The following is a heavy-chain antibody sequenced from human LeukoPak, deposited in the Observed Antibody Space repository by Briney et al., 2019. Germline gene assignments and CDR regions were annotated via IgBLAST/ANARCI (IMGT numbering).Heavy chain of an antibody. CDR3: ARDSSSWYFRDYYYYGMDV. CDR2: TYYRSKWYN. D-gene: IGHD6-13*01. Sequence: SQTLSLTCAISGGSVSSNSAAWNWIRQSPSRGLEWLGRTYYRSKWYNDYAVSVKSRITINPDTSKNQFSLQLNSVTPEDTAVYYCARDSSSWYFRDYYYYGMDVWGQGTTVTVSS. CDR1: GGSVSSNSAA. V-gene: IGHV6-1*01. J-gene: IGHJ6*02.